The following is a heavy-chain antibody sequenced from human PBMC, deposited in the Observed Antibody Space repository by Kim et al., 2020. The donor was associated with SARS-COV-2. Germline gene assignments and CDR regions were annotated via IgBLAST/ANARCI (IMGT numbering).Heavy chain of an antibody. CDR2: GST. D-gene: IGHD6-25*01. Sequence: GSTYYADSVTGRFTIARDNSKNTLYLQMNSLRAEDTAVYYCANFAALPFDYWGQGTLVTVSS. J-gene: IGHJ4*02. V-gene: IGHV3-23*01. CDR3: ANFAALPFDY.